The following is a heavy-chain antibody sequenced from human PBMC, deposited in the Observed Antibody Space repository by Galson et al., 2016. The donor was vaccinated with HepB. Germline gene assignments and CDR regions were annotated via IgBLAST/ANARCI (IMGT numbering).Heavy chain of an antibody. Sequence: SLRLSCAASGFTFSNYGMHWVRQAPGKGLEWVAVIWYDRSNKYYADSVQGRFTISRDNSKKTLYLEMNSLRVEDTAVYYCASPAVAPASPGSYYYYYMDVWGKGTTVIVSS. J-gene: IGHJ6*03. CDR2: IWYDRSNK. CDR3: ASPAVAPASPGSYYYYYMDV. D-gene: IGHD2-2*01. CDR1: GFTFSNYG. V-gene: IGHV3-33*01.